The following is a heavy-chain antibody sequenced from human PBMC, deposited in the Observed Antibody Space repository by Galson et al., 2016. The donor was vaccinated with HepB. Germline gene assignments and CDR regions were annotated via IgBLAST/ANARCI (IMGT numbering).Heavy chain of an antibody. J-gene: IGHJ6*03. CDR3: ARASNLGSYYYMDV. Sequence: SLRLSCAAPGFSFSGYGMHWVRQAPGKGLEWVAVIWFDGSKKYYLDSVKGRFTISRDNFNNTLYLQMNSLRVEDTALYYYARASNLGSYYYMDVWGKGTTVTVSS. CDR2: IWFDGSKK. CDR1: GFSFSGYG. D-gene: IGHD1-26*01. V-gene: IGHV3-33*01.